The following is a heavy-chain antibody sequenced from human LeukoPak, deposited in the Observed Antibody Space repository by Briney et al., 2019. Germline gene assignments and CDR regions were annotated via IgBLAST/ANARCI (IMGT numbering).Heavy chain of an antibody. CDR1: GFTFSSHW. J-gene: IGHJ4*02. Sequence: GGTLRLSCAASGFTFSSHWMHWVRQAPGKGLVWVSRINSDGTSTTYADSVKGRFTISRDNAKNTLYLQMNSLRVEDTAVFHCAREGTYSNGPDYWGQGTLVTVSS. D-gene: IGHD3-22*01. V-gene: IGHV3-74*01. CDR2: INSDGTST. CDR3: AREGTYSNGPDY.